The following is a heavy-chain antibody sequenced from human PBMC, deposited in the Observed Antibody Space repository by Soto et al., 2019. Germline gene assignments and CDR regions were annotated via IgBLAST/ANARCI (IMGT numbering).Heavy chain of an antibody. D-gene: IGHD5-18*01. Sequence: SVKVSCKASGFTFTSSAVHWVRQARGQRLEWIGWIVVGSGNTNYAQKFQERVTITRDMSTSTAYMELSSLRSEDTAVYYCARSPGVQLWSQPRYYFDYWGQGTLVTVSS. CDR1: GFTFTSSA. J-gene: IGHJ4*02. V-gene: IGHV1-58*01. CDR2: IVVGSGNT. CDR3: ARSPGVQLWSQPRYYFDY.